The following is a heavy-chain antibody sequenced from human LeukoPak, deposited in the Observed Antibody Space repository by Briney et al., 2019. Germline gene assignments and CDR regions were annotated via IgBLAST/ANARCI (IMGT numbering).Heavy chain of an antibody. CDR2: INYSGST. D-gene: IGHD1-1*01. J-gene: IGHJ5*02. V-gene: IGHV4-59*08. CDR3: ARSGQQQLGPHNWFDP. Sequence: SETLSLTCTVSGGSISSYYWSWIRQPPGRGLEWIGYINYSGSTNYNPSLKSRVTISVDTSKNQFSLKLNSVTAADTAVYYCARSGQQQLGPHNWFDPWGQGTLVSVSS. CDR1: GGSISSYY.